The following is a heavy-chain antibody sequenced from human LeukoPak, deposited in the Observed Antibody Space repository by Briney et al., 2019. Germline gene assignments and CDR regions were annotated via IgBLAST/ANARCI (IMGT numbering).Heavy chain of an antibody. CDR2: ISYDGSSK. CDR3: AGAGRGAFDY. Sequence: GGSLRLSCAASGFTFSSYSMNWVRQAPGKGLEWVAVISYDGSSKDYVDSVKGRFTISRDNSKNTLYLQMNSLRVEDTAVYYCAGAGRGAFDYWGLGTLVTVSS. CDR1: GFTFSSYS. V-gene: IGHV3-30*03. J-gene: IGHJ4*02. D-gene: IGHD3-10*01.